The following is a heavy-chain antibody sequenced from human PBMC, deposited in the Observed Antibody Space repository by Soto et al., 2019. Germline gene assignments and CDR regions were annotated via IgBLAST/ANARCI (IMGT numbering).Heavy chain of an antibody. CDR3: ARDDSSGYNTAPLDY. CDR2: IWYDGSNK. Sequence: GGSLRLSCAASGFTFSSYGMHWVRQAPGEGLEWVAVIWYDGSNKYYADSVKGRFTISRDNSKNTLYLQMNSLRAEDTAVYYCARDDSSGYNTAPLDYWGQGTLVTVS. CDR1: GFTFSSYG. J-gene: IGHJ4*02. V-gene: IGHV3-33*01. D-gene: IGHD3-22*01.